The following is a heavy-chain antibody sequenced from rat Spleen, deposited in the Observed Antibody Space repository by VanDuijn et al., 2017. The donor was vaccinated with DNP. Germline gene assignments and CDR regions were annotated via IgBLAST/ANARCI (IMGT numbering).Heavy chain of an antibody. V-gene: IGHV3-1*01. CDR3: ARWPGYNPPYAMDA. Sequence: EVQLQESGPGLVKPSQSLSLTCSVTGYSITSNYWGWIRRFPGDKMEWIGHISYSGSPNYNPSLKSRISITRDTSKNQFFLQLNSVSTEDTATYYCARWPGYNPPYAMDAWGQGTSVTVSS. D-gene: IGHD1-4*01. J-gene: IGHJ4*01. CDR2: ISYSGSP. CDR1: GYSITSNY.